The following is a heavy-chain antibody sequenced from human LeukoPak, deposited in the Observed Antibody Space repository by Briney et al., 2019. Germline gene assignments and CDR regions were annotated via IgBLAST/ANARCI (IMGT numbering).Heavy chain of an antibody. V-gene: IGHV3-7*02. D-gene: IGHD1-26*01. CDR2: IKYDGGEK. CDR3: ARSPRYSGSYGDAFDM. J-gene: IGHJ3*02. Sequence: GGSLRLSCAASGFTFSTSWMGWVRQAPGKGLERVADIKYDGGEKYYVDSVKGRFTISRDNAKNSLYLQMNSLRAEDTAVYYCARSPRYSGSYGDAFDMWGQGTMVTVSS. CDR1: GFTFSTSW.